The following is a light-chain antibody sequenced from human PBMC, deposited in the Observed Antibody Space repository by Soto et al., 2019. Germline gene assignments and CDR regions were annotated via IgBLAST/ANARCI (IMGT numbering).Light chain of an antibody. V-gene: IGKV4-1*01. J-gene: IGKJ5*01. Sequence: DIVMTQSPHSLAVSLGERATINCKSSQSVLYNYNNKNYLVWYQQKSGQPPKVLIYWASTRESGVPDRFSGSGSGTDFTLTISSLQAEDVAVYYCQQHYTTPITCGQGTRLEIK. CDR1: QSVLYNYNNKNY. CDR2: WAS. CDR3: QQHYTTPIT.